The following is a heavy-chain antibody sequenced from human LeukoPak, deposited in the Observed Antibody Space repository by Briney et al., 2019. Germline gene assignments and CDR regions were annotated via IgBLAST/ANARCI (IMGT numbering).Heavy chain of an antibody. CDR3: ARDSSGSNYYYYMDV. J-gene: IGHJ6*03. D-gene: IGHD6-6*01. CDR1: GGTFSSYA. CDR2: IIPIFGTA. Sequence: ASVKVSCKASGGTFSSYAISWVRQAPGQGLEWMGGIIPIFGTANYAQKFQGSVTITADKSTSTAYMEPSSLRSEDTAVYYCARDSSGSNYYYYMDVWGKGTTVTVSS. V-gene: IGHV1-69*06.